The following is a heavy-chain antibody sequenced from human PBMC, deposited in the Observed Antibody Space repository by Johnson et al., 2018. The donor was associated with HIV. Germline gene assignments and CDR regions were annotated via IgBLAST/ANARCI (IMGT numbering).Heavy chain of an antibody. CDR1: GFTFNNAW. CDR2: IKSRTDGGTT. J-gene: IGHJ3*02. CDR3: TTEGPRGYGYLFSFGDAFDI. Sequence: VQLVESGGGLVQPGGSLRLSCAASGFTFNNAWMNWVRQAPGKGLEWVGRIKSRTDGGTTDYAAPVQGRFTISRDDSKNTLYLQMNSLKTEDTAVYYCTTEGPRGYGYLFSFGDAFDIWCQGTMVTVSS. V-gene: IGHV3-15*01. D-gene: IGHD5-18*01.